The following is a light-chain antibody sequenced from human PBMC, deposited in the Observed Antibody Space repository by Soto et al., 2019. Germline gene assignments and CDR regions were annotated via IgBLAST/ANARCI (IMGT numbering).Light chain of an antibody. CDR1: QTVGSSF. J-gene: IGKJ2*01. V-gene: IGKV3-20*01. CDR3: HHYGGSQYT. CDR2: GAS. Sequence: EIVLTQSPGTLSLSPGDGATLSCRASQTVGSSFLGWYQQKPGQAPRLIMYGASNRATGIPDRFTGRGSGTDFTLTFSRLDPEDFAVYYCHHYGGSQYTFGQGTKLEI.